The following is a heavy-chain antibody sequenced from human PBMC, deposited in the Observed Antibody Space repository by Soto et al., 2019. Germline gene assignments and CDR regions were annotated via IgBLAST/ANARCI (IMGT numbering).Heavy chain of an antibody. D-gene: IGHD4-17*01. V-gene: IGHV3-48*01. CDR3: ANSLTTVTPGY. J-gene: IGHJ4*02. CDR1: GFTFSSYS. CDR2: ISNSSSTI. Sequence: GGSLRLSCAASGFTFSSYSMNWVRQAPGKGLEWVSYISNSSSTISYADSVRGRFTISRDNANNSLYLQMNSLRAEDTAVYYCANSLTTVTPGYWGQGTLVTVSS.